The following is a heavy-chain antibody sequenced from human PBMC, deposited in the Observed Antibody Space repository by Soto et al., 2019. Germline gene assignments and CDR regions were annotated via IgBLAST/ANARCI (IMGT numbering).Heavy chain of an antibody. D-gene: IGHD2-2*01. Sequence: QVQLVQSGAEVKKPGASVKVSCKASGYTFTSYGISWVRQAPGQGLEWMGWISAYNGNTNYAQKLQGRVTMTTDTSTSTAYMEMRSLRSDDTAVYYCARVTLGYCISTSCHEAYYFDYWGQGTLVTVSS. CDR2: ISAYNGNT. CDR1: GYTFTSYG. CDR3: ARVTLGYCISTSCHEAYYFDY. J-gene: IGHJ4*02. V-gene: IGHV1-18*01.